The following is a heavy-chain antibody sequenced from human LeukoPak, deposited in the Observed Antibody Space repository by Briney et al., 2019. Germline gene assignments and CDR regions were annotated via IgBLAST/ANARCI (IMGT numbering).Heavy chain of an antibody. CDR1: GYTFTGYY. D-gene: IGHD6-13*01. Sequence: ASVKVSCKASGYTFTGYYMHWVRQAPGQGLEWMGWINPNSGGTNYAQKLQGRVTMTTDTSTSTAYMELRSLRSDDTAVYYCARDPKPAYLGIAAAGFDYWGQGTLVTVSS. CDR2: INPNSGGT. CDR3: ARDPKPAYLGIAAAGFDY. J-gene: IGHJ4*02. V-gene: IGHV1-2*02.